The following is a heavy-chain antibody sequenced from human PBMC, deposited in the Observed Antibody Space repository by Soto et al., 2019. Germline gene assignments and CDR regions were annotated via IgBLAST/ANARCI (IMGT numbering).Heavy chain of an antibody. CDR2: IYWDDDK. CDR3: ARALGSWGAYYFDY. D-gene: IGHD3-16*01. J-gene: IGHJ4*02. CDR1: GFSLNTYGVG. Sequence: QITLKESGPPLVKPTQTLTLTCTVSGFSLNTYGVGVGWIRQPPGKALEWLALIYWDDDKRYSPSLKSRLTITKDTSKNQVVLTLTNMDPVDTVRYYCARALGSWGAYYFDYRGQGSLVTVSS. V-gene: IGHV2-5*02.